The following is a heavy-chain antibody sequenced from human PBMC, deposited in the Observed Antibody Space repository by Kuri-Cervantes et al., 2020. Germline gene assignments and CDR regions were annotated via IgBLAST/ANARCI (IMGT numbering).Heavy chain of an antibody. CDR3: ATQATCCYNY. D-gene: IGHD2-2*01. J-gene: IGHJ4*02. CDR1: GGSFTDYY. CDR2: INHSGST. Sequence: SETLSLTCAVYGGSFTDYYWSWIRQPPGKGLEWIGEINHSGSTNYNPSLKSRVTISVDTSKNQHSLKLSSVTAADTAVYYCATQATCCYNYWGQGTLVTVSS. V-gene: IGHV4-34*01.